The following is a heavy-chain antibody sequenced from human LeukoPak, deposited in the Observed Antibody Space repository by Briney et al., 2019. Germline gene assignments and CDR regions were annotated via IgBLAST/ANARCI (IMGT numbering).Heavy chain of an antibody. CDR3: ARAPTSYYYFDY. Sequence: PGGSLRISCAASGFAVISNYMNWVRQAPGKGLEWVSVIYSGGSTYYADSVKGRFTISRDNSKNTLYLQMNSLRAEDTAVYYCARAPTSYYYFDYWGQGTLVTVSS. J-gene: IGHJ4*02. CDR2: IYSGGST. V-gene: IGHV3-53*01. D-gene: IGHD1-26*01. CDR1: GFAVISNY.